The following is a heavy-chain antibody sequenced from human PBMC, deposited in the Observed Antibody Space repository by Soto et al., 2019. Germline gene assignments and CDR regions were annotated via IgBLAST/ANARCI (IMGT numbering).Heavy chain of an antibody. CDR1: GFTFSSYA. V-gene: IGHV3-23*01. D-gene: IGHD3-10*01. J-gene: IGHJ5*02. CDR2: ISGSGGST. CDR3: AKLGGPWFWEVLAWFDP. Sequence: EVQLLESGGGLVQPGGSLRLSCAASGFTFSSYAMSWVRQAPGKGLEWVSAISGSGGSTYYADSVKDRFTISRDDFKNAGYLQINSVRAEYTAVYYCAKLGGPWFWEVLAWFDPWGQGTLVTVSS.